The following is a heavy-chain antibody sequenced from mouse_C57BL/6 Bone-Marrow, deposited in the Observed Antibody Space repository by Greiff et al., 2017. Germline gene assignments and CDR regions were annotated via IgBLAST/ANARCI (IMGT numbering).Heavy chain of an antibody. CDR3: ARDYYGLFDY. CDR1: GYTFTSYG. CDR2: IHPNSGST. J-gene: IGHJ2*01. Sequence: QVQLQQPGAELVKPGASVKLSCKASGYTFTSYGMHWVKQRPGQGLEWIGMIHPNSGSTNYNEKFKSKATLTVDKSSSTAYMQLSSLTSEDSAVYYCARDYYGLFDYWGQGTTLTVSS. V-gene: IGHV1-64*01. D-gene: IGHD1-2*01.